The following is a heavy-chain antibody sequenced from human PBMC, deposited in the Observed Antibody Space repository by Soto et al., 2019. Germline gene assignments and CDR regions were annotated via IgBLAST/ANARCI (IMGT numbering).Heavy chain of an antibody. V-gene: IGHV3-30-3*01. D-gene: IGHD2-2*01. CDR2: ISYDGSNK. J-gene: IGHJ4*02. CDR3: ARVGEVYCISTSCYPDY. CDR1: GFTFSSYA. Sequence: QVQLVESGGGVVQPGRSLRLSCAASGFTFSSYAMHWVRQAPGKGLEWVAVISYDGSNKYYADSVKGRFTISRDNSKNALYLQMNSLRAEDTAVYYCARVGEVYCISTSCYPDYWGQGTLGTVSS.